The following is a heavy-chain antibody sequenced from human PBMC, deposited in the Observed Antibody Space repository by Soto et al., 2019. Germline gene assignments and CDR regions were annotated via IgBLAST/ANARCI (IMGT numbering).Heavy chain of an antibody. CDR3: VRGGIAGNWFDP. CDR2: IFHSGST. V-gene: IGHV4-31*03. D-gene: IGHD6-13*01. J-gene: IGHJ5*02. Sequence: QVQLQQWGPGLVKPSQTLSLTCTVSGGSITSGGFSWSCTRQHPGKGLVGDAYIFHSGSTDYNPSLKSRVTTSADTSKNQFSLKLTFVTAADTAVYYCVRGGIAGNWFDPSGQGTLVTVSS. CDR1: GGSITSGGFS.